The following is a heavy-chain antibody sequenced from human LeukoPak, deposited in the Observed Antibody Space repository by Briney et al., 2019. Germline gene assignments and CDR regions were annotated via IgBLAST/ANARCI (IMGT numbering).Heavy chain of an antibody. CDR2: IKEDGGEK. J-gene: IGHJ4*02. Sequence: PGGSLRLSCAVSGFTFSDYWMSWVRQAPGKGLEWVANIKEDGGEKEYYDSVKGRFTISRDNAQSSVYLQMSSLRAEDTAVYYCARDLRGGHFDYWGQGTLVTVSS. CDR3: ARDLRGGHFDY. CDR1: GFTFSDYW. V-gene: IGHV3-7*01. D-gene: IGHD2-15*01.